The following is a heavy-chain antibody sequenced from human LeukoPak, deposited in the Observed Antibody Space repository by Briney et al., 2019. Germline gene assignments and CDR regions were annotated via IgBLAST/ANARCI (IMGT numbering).Heavy chain of an antibody. J-gene: IGHJ4*02. Sequence: PGGSLRLSCAASGFTFSSSNMDWVRQAPGKGLEWVSSISSSSSSIYYTDSVKGRFTISRDNTKNSLYLQMNSLRAEDTAVYFCAKEGRSFTPGYWGQGTLVTVSS. CDR3: AKEGRSFTPGY. CDR1: GFTFSSSN. D-gene: IGHD6-13*01. CDR2: ISSSSSSI. V-gene: IGHV3-21*01.